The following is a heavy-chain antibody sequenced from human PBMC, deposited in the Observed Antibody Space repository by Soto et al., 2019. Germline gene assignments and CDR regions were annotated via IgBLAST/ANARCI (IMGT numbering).Heavy chain of an antibody. V-gene: IGHV4-30-2*05. CDR1: GGSISSGGYS. Sequence: SETLALTCAVSGGSISSGGYSWSWIRQPPGKGLEWIGYIYHSGSTYYNPSLKSRVAISLDTSKNQFSLSLSSVTAADTAVYYCARGRGYSYGLDPWGQGTLVTVSS. CDR2: IYHSGST. J-gene: IGHJ5*02. D-gene: IGHD5-18*01. CDR3: ARGRGYSYGLDP.